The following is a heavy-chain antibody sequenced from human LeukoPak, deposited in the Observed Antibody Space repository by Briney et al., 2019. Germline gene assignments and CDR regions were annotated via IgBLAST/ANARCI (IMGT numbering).Heavy chain of an antibody. CDR2: ITSSTNYI. V-gene: IGHV3-21*01. CDR1: GFTFSSYS. Sequence: GGSLRLSCAASGFTFSSYSMNWLRQAPGRGLEWVSSITSSTNYIYYADSVKGRFTISRDNAKDSLYLQMNSLRAEDTAVYYCVRDSSGYYYFDYWGQGTLVTVSS. J-gene: IGHJ4*02. CDR3: VRDSSGYYYFDY. D-gene: IGHD3-22*01.